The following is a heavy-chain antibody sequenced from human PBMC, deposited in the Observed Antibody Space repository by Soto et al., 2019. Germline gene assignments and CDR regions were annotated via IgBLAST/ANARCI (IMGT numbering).Heavy chain of an antibody. D-gene: IGHD1-26*01. CDR3: THRRLGSPSGAMDV. CDR1: GFSLTTSGVG. V-gene: IGHV2-5*05. J-gene: IGHJ6*02. Sequence: QITLKESGPTLVKPTQTLTLTCTFSGFSLTTSGVGVGWIRQPPGKALEWLAFIWDDDKRYGPSLKTRLTILKYTPXNQVVLTMTNVDPVDTATYYCTHRRLGSPSGAMDVWGQGTTVTVSS. CDR2: IWDDDK.